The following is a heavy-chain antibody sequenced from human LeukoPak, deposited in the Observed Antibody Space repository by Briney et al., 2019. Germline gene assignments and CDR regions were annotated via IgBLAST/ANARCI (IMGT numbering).Heavy chain of an antibody. Sequence: ASVKVSCTASGYTFTSYDIHWVRQATGQGLEWMGWMNPNSGNTGYAQKFQGRVTMTRNTSISTAYMELSSLRSEDTAVYYCARGRPDANWFDPWGQGTLVTVSS. CDR3: ARGRPDANWFDP. CDR2: MNPNSGNT. V-gene: IGHV1-8*01. CDR1: GYTFTSYD. J-gene: IGHJ5*02. D-gene: IGHD1-14*01.